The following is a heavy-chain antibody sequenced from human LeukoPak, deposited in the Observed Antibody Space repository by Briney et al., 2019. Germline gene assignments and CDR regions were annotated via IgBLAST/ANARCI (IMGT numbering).Heavy chain of an antibody. CDR1: NGSISRYH. CDR3: ARLRVSGSYLYYFDY. V-gene: IGHV4-4*09. J-gene: IGHJ4*02. Sequence: SETLSLTRTVSNGSISRYHWSWVRQPPGKGLEWIGYILTFGITNYHPSLKSRLPISVNTSKNQFTLKLRSVTAADTAVYYCARLRVSGSYLYYFDYWGQGTLVTVSS. CDR2: ILTFGIT. D-gene: IGHD1-26*01.